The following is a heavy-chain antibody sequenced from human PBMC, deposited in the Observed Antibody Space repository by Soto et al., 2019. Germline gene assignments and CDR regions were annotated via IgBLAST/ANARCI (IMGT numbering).Heavy chain of an antibody. CDR3: ARGDATKIVVTTYYAMDV. Sequence: QVQLVQSGAEVKKPGSSVKVSCTASGGSLSNFGISWVRQAPGQGLEWMGAIIPVFGTPNYAQKFQDRVTMNADESTTTVYMEVRSLTSEDPAVYYCARGDATKIVVTTYYAMDVWGQGTTVTVSS. J-gene: IGHJ6*02. D-gene: IGHD3-22*01. V-gene: IGHV1-69*12. CDR1: GGSLSNFG. CDR2: IIPVFGTP.